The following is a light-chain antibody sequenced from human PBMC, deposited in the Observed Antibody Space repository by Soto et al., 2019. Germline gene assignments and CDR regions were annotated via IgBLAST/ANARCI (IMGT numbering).Light chain of an antibody. CDR1: SRDVGGYNY. Sequence: QSALTQPPSASGSPGQSVTISCTGTSRDVGGYNYVSWYQQHPGKAPKLMIYEVSKRPSGVPDRFSGSKSGNTASLTVSGLQAEDEADYYCSSYAGSNNYVFRTGTKLTVL. V-gene: IGLV2-8*01. CDR2: EVS. J-gene: IGLJ1*01. CDR3: SSYAGSNNYV.